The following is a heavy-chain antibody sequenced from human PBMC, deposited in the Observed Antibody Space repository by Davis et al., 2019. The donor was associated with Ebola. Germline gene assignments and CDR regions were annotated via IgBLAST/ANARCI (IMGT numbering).Heavy chain of an antibody. V-gene: IGHV3-23*01. CDR3: AKVYYDSSGYEQILDY. Sequence: GESLKIPCAASGFTFSSYAMSWVRQAPGKGLEWVSAISGSGGSTYYADSVKGRFTISRDNSKNTLYLQMNSLRAEDTAVYYCAKVYYDSSGYEQILDYWGQGTLVTVSS. D-gene: IGHD3-22*01. CDR1: GFTFSSYA. CDR2: ISGSGGST. J-gene: IGHJ4*02.